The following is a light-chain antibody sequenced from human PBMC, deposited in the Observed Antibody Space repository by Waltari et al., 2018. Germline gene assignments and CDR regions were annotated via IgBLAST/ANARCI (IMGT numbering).Light chain of an antibody. CDR3: QQSYSTPPRT. J-gene: IGKJ1*01. CDR1: QSISNN. Sequence: DIQMTQSPPSLSASVGHRVTITCRASQSISNNLNWYQQKAGKAPKLLIYAASSLQSGVPSRFSGSGSGTDFTLTILSLQPDDFATYYCQQSYSTPPRTFGQGTKVENK. V-gene: IGKV1-39*01. CDR2: AAS.